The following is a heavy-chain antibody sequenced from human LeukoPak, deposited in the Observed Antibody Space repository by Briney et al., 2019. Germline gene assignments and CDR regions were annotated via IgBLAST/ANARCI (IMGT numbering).Heavy chain of an antibody. CDR1: GGSISSGGYS. CDR2: IYHSGST. J-gene: IGHJ5*02. V-gene: IGHV4-30-2*01. Sequence: PSQTLSLTCAVSGGSISSGGYSWSWIRQPPGKGLEWIGEIYHSGSTNYNPSLKSRVTISVDKSKNQFSLKLSSVTAADTAVYYCANKLGYCSSTSCYSWFDPWGQGTLVTVSS. CDR3: ANKLGYCSSTSCYSWFDP. D-gene: IGHD2-2*01.